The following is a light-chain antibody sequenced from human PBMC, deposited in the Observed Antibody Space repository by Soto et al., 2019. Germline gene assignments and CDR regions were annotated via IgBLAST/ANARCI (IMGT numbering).Light chain of an antibody. V-gene: IGLV2-14*01. CDR3: GSYTSSDTRI. CDR2: DVS. CDR1: SSDVGRYNY. Sequence: QSVLTQPASVSGSPGQSITISCTGTSSDVGRYNYVSWYQQNPGKAPKLIIYDVSDRPSGVSNRFSGSKSGTTASLTISGLQAEDEADYYCGSYTSSDTRIFGGGTKLTVL. J-gene: IGLJ2*01.